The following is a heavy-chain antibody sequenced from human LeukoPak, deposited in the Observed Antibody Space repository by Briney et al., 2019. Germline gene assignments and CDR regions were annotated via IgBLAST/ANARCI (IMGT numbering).Heavy chain of an antibody. D-gene: IGHD3-22*01. Sequence: GGSLRLSCAASGFTFDDYTKHWVRQAPGKGREWVSGISWNSGSIGYADSVKGRFTISRDNAKNSLYLQMNSLRVEDTALYYCAKDTGYYYDSSNYWVWGQGTLVTVSS. V-gene: IGHV3-9*01. CDR2: ISWNSGSI. CDR3: AKDTGYYYDSSNYWV. J-gene: IGHJ4*02. CDR1: GFTFDDYT.